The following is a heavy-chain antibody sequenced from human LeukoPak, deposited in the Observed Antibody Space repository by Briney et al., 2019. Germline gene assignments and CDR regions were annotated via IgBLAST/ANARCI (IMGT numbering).Heavy chain of an antibody. Sequence: PSQTLSLTCTLSGRSLSSGDYYWSWIRQPPGKGLEWIGYIYYSGSTYYNPSLKSRVTISVDTSKNQFSLKLSSVTAADTAVYYCASRHYYDSSGYEVFDPWGQGTLVTVSS. D-gene: IGHD3-22*01. CDR1: GRSLSSGDYY. CDR3: ASRHYYDSSGYEVFDP. V-gene: IGHV4-30-4*01. CDR2: IYYSGST. J-gene: IGHJ5*02.